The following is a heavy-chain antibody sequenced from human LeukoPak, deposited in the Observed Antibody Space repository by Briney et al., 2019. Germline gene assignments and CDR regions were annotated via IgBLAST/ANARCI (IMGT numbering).Heavy chain of an antibody. J-gene: IGHJ4*02. Sequence: PGGSLRLSCAASGFTFSNAWMSWVRQAPGKGLEWVCRIKSKTDGGTTDYAAPVKGRFTISRDDSKNTLYLQMNSLKTEDTAVYYCTTDRREGSYYNFDYWGQGTLVTVSS. CDR2: IKSKTDGGTT. D-gene: IGHD1-26*01. CDR1: GFTFSNAW. CDR3: TTDRREGSYYNFDY. V-gene: IGHV3-15*01.